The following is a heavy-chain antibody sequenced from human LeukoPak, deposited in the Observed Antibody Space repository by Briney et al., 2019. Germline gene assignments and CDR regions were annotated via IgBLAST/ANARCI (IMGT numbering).Heavy chain of an antibody. CDR3: ARGPGYSSSWYLSHYFDY. CDR1: GGSISSCY. D-gene: IGHD6-13*01. V-gene: IGHV4-59*01. CDR2: IYYSGST. J-gene: IGHJ4*02. Sequence: PSETLSLTCTVSGGSISSCYWSWIRQPPGKGLEWIGYIYYSGSTNYNPSLKSRVTISVDTSKNQFSLKLSSVTAADTAVYYCARGPGYSSSWYLSHYFDYWGQGTLVTVSS.